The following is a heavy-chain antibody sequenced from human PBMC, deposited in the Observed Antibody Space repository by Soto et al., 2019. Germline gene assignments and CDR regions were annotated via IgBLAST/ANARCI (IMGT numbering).Heavy chain of an antibody. D-gene: IGHD3-16*02. Sequence: EVQLLESGGGLVQPGGSLRLSCAASGFTFSSYAMSWVRQAPGKGLEWVSAISGSGGSTYYADSVKGRFTISRDNSKNTLNLQMNSLRAEDTAVYYCAKRGGVIPSPFDYWGQGTLVTVSS. CDR3: AKRGGVIPSPFDY. J-gene: IGHJ4*02. V-gene: IGHV3-23*01. CDR2: ISGSGGST. CDR1: GFTFSSYA.